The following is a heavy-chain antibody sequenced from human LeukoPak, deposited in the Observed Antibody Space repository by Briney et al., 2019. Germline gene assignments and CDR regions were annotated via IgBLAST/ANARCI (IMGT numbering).Heavy chain of an antibody. V-gene: IGHV3-74*01. CDR3: ASGGSSSGWLYYYYYYMDV. CDR1: GFTFSNAW. Sequence: GGSLRLSCAASGFTFSNAWMSWVRQAPGKGLVWVSRINSDGSSTSYADSVKGRFTISRDNAKNTLYLQMNSLRAEDTAVYYCASGGSSSGWLYYYYYYMDVWGKGTTVTVSS. J-gene: IGHJ6*03. CDR2: INSDGSST. D-gene: IGHD6-19*01.